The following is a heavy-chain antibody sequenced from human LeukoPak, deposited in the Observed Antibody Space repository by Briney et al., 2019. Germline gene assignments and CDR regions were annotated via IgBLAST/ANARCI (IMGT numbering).Heavy chain of an antibody. CDR3: ARDRGYGSGSYFGFSGSWFDP. D-gene: IGHD3-10*01. V-gene: IGHV4-4*07. Sequence: PSETLSLTCTVSGGSISSYYWSWIRQPAGKGLEWIGRIYTSGSTNSNPSLKSRVTISVDTSKNQFSLKLSSVTAADTAVYYCARDRGYGSGSYFGFSGSWFDPWGQGTLVTVSS. CDR2: IYTSGST. CDR1: GGSISSYY. J-gene: IGHJ5*02.